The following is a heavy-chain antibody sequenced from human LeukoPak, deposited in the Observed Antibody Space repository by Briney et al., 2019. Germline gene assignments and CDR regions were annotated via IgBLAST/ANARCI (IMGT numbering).Heavy chain of an antibody. CDR1: GFTFSSFA. CDR2: ISGSGGST. J-gene: IGHJ4*02. D-gene: IGHD6-19*01. Sequence: QTGGSLRLSCAASGFTFSSFAMSWIRQAPGKGLEWVSAISGSGGSTYYADSVKGRFTISRDNSKNTLYLQMNSLRAEDTAVYYCAKFPGRPVAGLWDYWGQGTLVTVSS. V-gene: IGHV3-23*01. CDR3: AKFPGRPVAGLWDY.